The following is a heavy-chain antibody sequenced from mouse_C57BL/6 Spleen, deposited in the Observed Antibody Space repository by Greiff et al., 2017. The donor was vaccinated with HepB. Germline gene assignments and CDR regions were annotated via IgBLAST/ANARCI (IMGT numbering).Heavy chain of an antibody. CDR1: GYTFTSYW. CDR3: EREYGYGMSYDYGAWFAY. CDR2: IDPNSGGT. D-gene: IGHD2-4*01. V-gene: IGHV1-72*01. J-gene: IGHJ3*01. Sequence: VQLQQSGAELVKPGASVKLSCKASGYTFTSYWMHWVKQRPGRGLEWIGRIDPNSGGTKYNEKFKSKATLTVDKPSSTAYMQLSSLTSEDSAVYYCEREYGYGMSYDYGAWFAYWGQGTLGTVSA.